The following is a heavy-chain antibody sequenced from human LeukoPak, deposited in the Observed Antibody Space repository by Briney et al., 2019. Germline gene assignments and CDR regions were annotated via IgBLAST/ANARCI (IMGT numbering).Heavy chain of an antibody. CDR1: GFTFSSYV. CDR2: ISGSGGST. Sequence: GGSLRLSCAASGFTFSSYVMSWVRQAPGKGLEWVSAISGSGGSTYYADSVKGRFTISRDNSKNTLYLQMNSLRAEDTAVYYCAKDGRDYYDSSGYFNYWGQGTLVTVSS. J-gene: IGHJ4*02. D-gene: IGHD3-22*01. V-gene: IGHV3-23*01. CDR3: AKDGRDYYDSSGYFNY.